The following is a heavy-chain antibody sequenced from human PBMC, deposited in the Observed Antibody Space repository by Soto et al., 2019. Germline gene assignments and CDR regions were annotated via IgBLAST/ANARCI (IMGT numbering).Heavy chain of an antibody. D-gene: IGHD3-3*01. CDR2: IHHSGST. V-gene: IGHV4-34*01. J-gene: IGHJ4*02. CDR1: GGSFDGYY. Sequence: SETLSLTGALYGGSFDGYYWSWIRQSPGKGLEWIGEIHHSGSTKYNPSLKSRVSLSVDTPTKQFSLKMTSMTAADRGVYYCARGVDSWSGYLFWGQGTPVTVSS. CDR3: ARGVDSWSGYLF.